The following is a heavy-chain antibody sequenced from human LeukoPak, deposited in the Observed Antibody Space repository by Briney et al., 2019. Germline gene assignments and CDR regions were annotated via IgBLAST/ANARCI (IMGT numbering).Heavy chain of an antibody. CDR3: AKDIRGSYYGYFEY. CDR1: GFTFSSYA. Sequence: GGSLRLPCAASGFTFSSYAMSWVRQAPGKGLECVANIKQDGSEKYYADSVKGRFTISRDNAKNSLYLQMNSLRAEDTALYYCAKDIRGSYYGYFEYWGQGNLVTVSS. V-gene: IGHV3-7*03. D-gene: IGHD1-26*01. J-gene: IGHJ4*02. CDR2: IKQDGSEK.